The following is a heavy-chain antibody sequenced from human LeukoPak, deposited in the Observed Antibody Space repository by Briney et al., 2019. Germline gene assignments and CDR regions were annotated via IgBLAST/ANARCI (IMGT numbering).Heavy chain of an antibody. J-gene: IGHJ4*02. CDR2: INPSGGST. D-gene: IGHD7-27*01. CDR3: LTNGGDY. Sequence: ASVKVSCKASGYTFTGYYMHWVRQAPGQGLEWMGIINPSGGSTSYAQKFQGRVTMTRDMSTSTVYMELSSLRSEDTAVYYCLTNGGDYWGQGTLVTVSS. V-gene: IGHV1-46*01. CDR1: GYTFTGYY.